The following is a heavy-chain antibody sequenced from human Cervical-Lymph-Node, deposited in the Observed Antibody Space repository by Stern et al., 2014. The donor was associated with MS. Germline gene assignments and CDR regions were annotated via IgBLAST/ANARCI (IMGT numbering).Heavy chain of an antibody. CDR3: ARTGTAVTSGYYYGMDV. J-gene: IGHJ6*02. V-gene: IGHV1-3*04. CDR2: INTGNGNR. D-gene: IGHD4-23*01. CDR1: GYNFTDYG. Sequence: VQLVESGAEVKKPGASVKVSCKTAGYNFTDYGIIWVRQAPGQRLEWMGWINTGNGNRRYSQKIQGRVTITRDTSASTAYMELSSLRSEDTAVYYCARTGTAVTSGYYYGMDVWGQGTTVTVSS.